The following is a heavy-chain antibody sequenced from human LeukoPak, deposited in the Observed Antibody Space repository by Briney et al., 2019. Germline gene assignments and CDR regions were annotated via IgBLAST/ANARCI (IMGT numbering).Heavy chain of an antibody. Sequence: PSETLSLTCAVSGGSISSSNWWSWVRQPPGKGLEWIGEIYHSGSTNYNPSLKSRVTISVDKSKNQFSLKLSSVTAADTAVYYCASLPPPVSYDGYYYYYYMDVWGKGTTVTVSS. CDR3: ASLPPPVSYDGYYYYYYMDV. D-gene: IGHD5-12*01. J-gene: IGHJ6*03. CDR2: IYHSGST. V-gene: IGHV4-4*02. CDR1: GGSISSSNW.